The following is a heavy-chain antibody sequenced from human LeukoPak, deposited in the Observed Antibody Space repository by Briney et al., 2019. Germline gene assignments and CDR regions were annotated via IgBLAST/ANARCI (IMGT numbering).Heavy chain of an antibody. CDR3: ARGWLEHPFNFDY. J-gene: IGHJ4*02. Sequence: SETLSLTCTVSGYSISSGYYWGWIRQPPGEGLGWIGNIYHSGSTYYNPSPKSRVTISVDTSRNQFSLKLSSVTAADTAVYSCARGWLEHPFNFDYWGQGTLVTVSS. D-gene: IGHD1/OR15-1a*01. CDR2: IYHSGST. CDR1: GYSISSGYY. V-gene: IGHV4-38-2*02.